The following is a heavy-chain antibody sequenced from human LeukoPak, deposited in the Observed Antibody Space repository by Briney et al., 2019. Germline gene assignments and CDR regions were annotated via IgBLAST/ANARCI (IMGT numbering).Heavy chain of an antibody. CDR1: AFIFSDFG. D-gene: IGHD2-2*03. V-gene: IGHV3-33*01. CDR2: KSHHAYYE. Sequence: GGSLRLSCAASAFIFSDFGIHWVRQAPGKGLEWVAVKSHHAYYEYYADSVQGRFTISRDDSKNTVYLQMNSLRAEDTAVYYCARDWIDRYLDYWGQGILVTVSS. J-gene: IGHJ4*02. CDR3: ARDWIDRYLDY.